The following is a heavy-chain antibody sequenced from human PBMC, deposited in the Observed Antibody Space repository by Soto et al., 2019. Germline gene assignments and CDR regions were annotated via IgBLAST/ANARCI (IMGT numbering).Heavy chain of an antibody. CDR1: GFNFNNFA. J-gene: IGHJ6*02. D-gene: IGHD3-16*01. CDR3: VKGSRGGYYYYYNGVDV. Sequence: GGSLRLSCAGSGFNFNNFAMHWVRQAPGTGLEYVSSISDSGGSTFYADSVKGRFIISRDNSKGTLFLHMSSLRVEDTAGDYFVKGSRGGYYYYYNGVDVWGQGTTVTVSS. CDR2: ISDSGGST. V-gene: IGHV3-64D*06.